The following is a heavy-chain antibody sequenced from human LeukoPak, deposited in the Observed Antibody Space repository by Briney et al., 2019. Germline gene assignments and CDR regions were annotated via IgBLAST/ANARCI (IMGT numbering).Heavy chain of an antibody. CDR2: ISYDGSNK. CDR1: GFTFSSYG. Sequence: GRSLRLSCAASGFTFSSYGMHWVRQAPGKGLEWVAVISYDGSNKYYADSVKGRFTISRDNSKNTLYLQMNSLRAEDTAVYYCAKVGSDYYYGMDVWGQGTTVTVSS. V-gene: IGHV3-30*18. J-gene: IGHJ6*02. CDR3: AKVGSDYYYGMDV. D-gene: IGHD3-10*01.